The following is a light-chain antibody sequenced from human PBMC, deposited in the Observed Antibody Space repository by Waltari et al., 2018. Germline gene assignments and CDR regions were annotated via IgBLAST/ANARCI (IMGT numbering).Light chain of an antibody. CDR3: QHYDSFPLT. J-gene: IGKJ4*01. CDR2: KAS. Sequence: DIQMTQSPSTLSASLGDRVTITCRASQTISSWLAWYQQKPGKAPKLLIYKASSLESGVPSRFSGSGSGTEFTLTISSLQPDDSATYYCQHYDSFPLTFGGGTKVEIK. V-gene: IGKV1-5*03. CDR1: QTISSW.